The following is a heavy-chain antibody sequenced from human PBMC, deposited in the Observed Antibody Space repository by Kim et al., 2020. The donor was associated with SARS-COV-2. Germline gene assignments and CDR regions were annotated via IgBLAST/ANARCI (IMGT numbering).Heavy chain of an antibody. D-gene: IGHD2-2*01. J-gene: IGHJ4*02. CDR3: ARDLGIVVVPAAYYFDY. Sequence: VKGRFTISRDNAKNSLYLQMNSLRDEDTAVYYCARDLGIVVVPAAYYFDYWGQGTLVTVSS. V-gene: IGHV3-48*02.